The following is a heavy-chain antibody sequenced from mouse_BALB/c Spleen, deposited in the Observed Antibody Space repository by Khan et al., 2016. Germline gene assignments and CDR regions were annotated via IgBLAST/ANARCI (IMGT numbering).Heavy chain of an antibody. CDR3: ARLNGYDGDY. J-gene: IGHJ2*01. Sequence: QVQLKQSGAELARPGASVKLSCKASGYTFTNYWMQWVKQRPGQGLEWIGAIYPGDGDTRYTQKFKGKATLTADESSSTAYMQLSSLASEDSAVYYCARLNGYDGDYGGQGTTLTVSS. CDR2: IYPGDGDT. V-gene: IGHV1-87*01. CDR1: GYTFTNYW. D-gene: IGHD2-2*01.